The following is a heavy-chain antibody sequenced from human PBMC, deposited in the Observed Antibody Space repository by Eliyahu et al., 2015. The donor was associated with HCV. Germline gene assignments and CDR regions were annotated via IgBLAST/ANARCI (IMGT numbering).Heavy chain of an antibody. J-gene: IGHJ4*02. CDR3: TRPLGIGPEFYYDNSGYDY. V-gene: IGHV3-49*04. CDR2: IRSKAYGGTA. Sequence: EVQLVESGGDLVQPGRSLRLSCTASGFTFGDYALSWVRQAPGKGLEWVGFIRSKAYGGTAEYAASLKGRFTISRDDSKSIAYLQMNSLKTDDTAVYFCTRPLGIGPEFYYDNSGYDYWGQGTLVTVSS. D-gene: IGHD3-22*01. CDR1: GFTFGDYA.